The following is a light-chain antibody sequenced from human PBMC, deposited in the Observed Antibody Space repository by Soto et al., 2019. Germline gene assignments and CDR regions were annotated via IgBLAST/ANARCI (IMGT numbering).Light chain of an antibody. CDR3: QEYTDWSST. CDR2: GAS. J-gene: IGKJ2*01. Sequence: EIVMTQSPATLSVSPGERATFSCRASQSVSSNLAWYQQKPGQAPRLLIYGASIRATGTPTRFSGSGSGTDFTLSISSLQSEDFAVYYCQEYTDWSSTFGQGTKVDIK. CDR1: QSVSSN. V-gene: IGKV3-15*01.